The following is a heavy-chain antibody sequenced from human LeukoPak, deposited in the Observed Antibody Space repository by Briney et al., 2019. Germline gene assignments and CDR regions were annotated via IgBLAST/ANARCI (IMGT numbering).Heavy chain of an antibody. V-gene: IGHV4-59*08. CDR1: GGSISSYY. CDR3: ARRDFYFDY. J-gene: IGHJ4*02. CDR2: IYYSGST. D-gene: IGHD3-3*01. Sequence: SETLSLTCTVSGGSISSYYWSWIRQPPGKGLEWIGDIYYSGSTNYNPSLKSRVTISVDTSRNQFSLKLSSVTAADTAVYYCARRDFYFDYWGQGTLVTVSS.